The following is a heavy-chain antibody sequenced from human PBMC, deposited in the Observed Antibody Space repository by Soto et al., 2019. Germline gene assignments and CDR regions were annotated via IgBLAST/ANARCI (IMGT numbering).Heavy chain of an antibody. J-gene: IGHJ4*02. Sequence: QLQLQESGPGLVKPSETLSLTCSVSGGSISSSSYYWGWLRQPPGKGLEWIGSIYYSGYSYYNPSLKSRVTMSVDTSKNQFSLRLGSVTAAYTAVYYCARRSGCLGGSCYFSTWGQGTLVTVSS. D-gene: IGHD2-15*01. CDR1: GGSISSSSYY. CDR3: ARRSGCLGGSCYFST. CDR2: IYYSGYS. V-gene: IGHV4-39*01.